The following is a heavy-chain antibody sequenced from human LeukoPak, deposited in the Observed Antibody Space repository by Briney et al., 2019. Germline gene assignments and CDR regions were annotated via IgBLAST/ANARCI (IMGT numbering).Heavy chain of an antibody. CDR1: GFTFSIYT. J-gene: IGHJ3*02. CDR2: ISYDGSNK. CDR3: AKDQNYYGSGSYYTDAFDI. V-gene: IGHV3-30*04. D-gene: IGHD3-10*01. Sequence: GGSLRLSCAASGFTFSIYTIHWVRQAPGKGLEWVAVISYDGSNKYYADSVKGRFTISRDNSKNTLYLQMNSLRAEGTAVYYCAKDQNYYGSGSYYTDAFDIWGQGTMVTVSS.